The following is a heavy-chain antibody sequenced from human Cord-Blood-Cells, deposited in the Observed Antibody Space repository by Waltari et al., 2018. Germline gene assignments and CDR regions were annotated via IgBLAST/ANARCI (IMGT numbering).Heavy chain of an antibody. J-gene: IGHJ3*02. CDR2: IYYSGST. V-gene: IGHV4-39*01. CDR3: ARRRDAFDI. CDR1: GGSISSSSYY. Sequence: QLQLQESGPGLVKPSETLSLTCTVSGGSISSSSYYWGWIRRPPGKGLEWIGSIYYSGSTYYNPSLKSRVTISVDTSKNQFSLKLSSVTAADTAVYYCARRRDAFDIWGQGTMVTVSS.